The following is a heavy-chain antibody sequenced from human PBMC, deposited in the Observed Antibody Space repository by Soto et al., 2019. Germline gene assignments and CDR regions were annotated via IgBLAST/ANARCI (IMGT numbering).Heavy chain of an antibody. J-gene: IGHJ5*02. CDR2: MNPDSGNT. CDR3: ARERSASKRFDP. D-gene: IGHD6-25*01. Sequence: QVQLVQSGAEVKKPGASVKVSCKASGYTFTSYDINWVRQAPGQGLAWMGWMNPDSGNTGYAQKCQGRVTMTRNTAISTAYMELSSLRSEDTAVYYCARERSASKRFDPWGQGTLVTVSS. V-gene: IGHV1-8*01. CDR1: GYTFTSYD.